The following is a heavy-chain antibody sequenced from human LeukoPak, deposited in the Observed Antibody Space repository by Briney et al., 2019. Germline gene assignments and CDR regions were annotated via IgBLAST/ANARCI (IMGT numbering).Heavy chain of an antibody. Sequence: GGSLRLSCIASGFNFGDYGVAWVRQAPGKGLDWVGFIRSKGFGGTAEYAASVKGRFTISRDDSKSIAYLQMNSLKSEDTAVYYCSRESTNAFDIWGQGTMVTVSS. J-gene: IGHJ3*02. CDR3: SRESTNAFDI. CDR1: GFNFGDYG. CDR2: IRSKGFGGTA. V-gene: IGHV3-49*04.